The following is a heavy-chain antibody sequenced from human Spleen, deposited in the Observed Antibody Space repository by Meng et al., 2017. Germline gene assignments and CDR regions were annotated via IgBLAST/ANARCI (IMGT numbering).Heavy chain of an antibody. Sequence: QVQLQQWGAGLLKPSETLSLTCAVFGGSFSGYYWSWIRQPPGKGLEWIGEINHSGGTNYNPSLKSGVTISVDTSKDQFSLKLTSVTAADTAVYYCARDSGYYDSSGYHSGPLDIWGQGTMVTVSS. D-gene: IGHD3-22*01. J-gene: IGHJ3*02. CDR2: INHSGGT. CDR1: GGSFSGYY. CDR3: ARDSGYYDSSGYHSGPLDI. V-gene: IGHV4-34*02.